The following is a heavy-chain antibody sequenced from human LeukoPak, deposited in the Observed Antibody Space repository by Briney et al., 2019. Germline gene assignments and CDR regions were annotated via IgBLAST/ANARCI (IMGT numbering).Heavy chain of an antibody. CDR2: ISSSSSYI. CDR3: ARRDCSSTSCDYYYYYGMDV. V-gene: IGHV3-21*01. CDR1: GFTFSSCA. Sequence: PGGSLRLSCAASGFTFSSCAMSWVRQAPGKGLEWVSSISSSSSYIYYADSVKGRFTISRDNAKNSLYLQMNSLRAEDTAVYYCARRDCSSTSCDYYYYYGMDVWGQGTTVTVSS. D-gene: IGHD2-2*01. J-gene: IGHJ6*02.